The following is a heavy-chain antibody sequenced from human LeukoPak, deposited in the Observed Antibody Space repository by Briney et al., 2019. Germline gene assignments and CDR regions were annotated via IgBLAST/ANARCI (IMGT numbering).Heavy chain of an antibody. CDR1: GGSISSGDYY. V-gene: IGHV4-30-4*08. CDR2: IYYSGST. CDR3: ARVTYCGGDCYSFYYYMDV. D-gene: IGHD2-21*01. J-gene: IGHJ6*03. Sequence: PSQTLSLTCTVSGGSISSGDYYWSWIRQLPGKGLEWIGYIYYSGSTYYNPSLKSRVTISVDTSKNQFSLKLSSVTAADTAVYYCARVTYCGGDCYSFYYYMDVWGKGTTVTVSS.